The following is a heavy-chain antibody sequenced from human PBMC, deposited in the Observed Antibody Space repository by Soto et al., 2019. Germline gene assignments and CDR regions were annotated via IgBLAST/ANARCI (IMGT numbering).Heavy chain of an antibody. CDR2: ISSSSSYI. CDR3: ARSTAARYYYYYMDV. J-gene: IGHJ6*03. D-gene: IGHD6-6*01. CDR1: GFTFSSSS. V-gene: IGHV3-21*01. Sequence: EVQLVESGGGLVKPGGSLRLSCAASGFTFSSSSMNWVRQAPGKGLEWVSSISSSSSYIYYADSVKGRFTISRDNAKNSLYLQMNSLRAEDTAVYYCARSTAARYYYYYMDVWGKGTTVTVSS.